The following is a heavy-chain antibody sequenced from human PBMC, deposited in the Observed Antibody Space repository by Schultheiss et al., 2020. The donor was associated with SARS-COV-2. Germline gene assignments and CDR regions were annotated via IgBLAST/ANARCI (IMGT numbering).Heavy chain of an antibody. CDR1: GGSFSGYY. J-gene: IGHJ6*02. Sequence: SETLSLTCAVYGGSFSGYYWSWIRQPPGKGLEWIGRIYTSGSTNYNPSLKSRVTMSVDTSKNQFSLKLSSVTAADTAVYYCARIAVAGDYYYYGMDVWGQGTTVTVSS. V-gene: IGHV4-59*10. CDR3: ARIAVAGDYYYYGMDV. CDR2: IYTSGST. D-gene: IGHD6-19*01.